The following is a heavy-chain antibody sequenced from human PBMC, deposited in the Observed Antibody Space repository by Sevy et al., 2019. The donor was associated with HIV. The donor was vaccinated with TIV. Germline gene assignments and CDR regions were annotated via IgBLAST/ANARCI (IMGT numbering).Heavy chain of an antibody. CDR3: TTVKADAFDI. J-gene: IGHJ3*02. Sequence: GGSLRLSCAASGFTFSNAWMSWVRQAPGKGLEWVGRIKSKTDCGTTDYAAPVKGRFTISRDDSKNTLYLQMNSLKTEDTAVYYCTTVKADAFDIWGQGTMVTVSS. CDR1: GFTFSNAW. CDR2: IKSKTDCGTT. V-gene: IGHV3-15*01.